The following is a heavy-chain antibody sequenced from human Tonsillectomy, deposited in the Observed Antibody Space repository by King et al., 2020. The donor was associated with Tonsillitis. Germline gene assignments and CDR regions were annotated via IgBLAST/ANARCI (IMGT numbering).Heavy chain of an antibody. CDR2: ISGSARNT. V-gene: IGHV3-23*04. CDR1: GFTFDNYA. Sequence: VQLVESGGGLLQPGGSLRLSCAASGFTFDNYAMSWVCQAPGEGLEWVSAISGSARNTHYSASMKGRFTISRDNSKNTLYLQMNSLREEDTAVYYCAKDPEQWLAQNWFDPWGQGTLVTVSS. CDR3: AKDPEQWLAQNWFDP. D-gene: IGHD6-19*01. J-gene: IGHJ5*02.